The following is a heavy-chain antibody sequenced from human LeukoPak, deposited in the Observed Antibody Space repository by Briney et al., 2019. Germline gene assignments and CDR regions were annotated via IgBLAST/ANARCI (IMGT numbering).Heavy chain of an antibody. Sequence: GGSLRLSCAASGFTFSSYWMSWVRQAPGKGLEWVSVIYSGGSTYYADSVKGRFTISRHNSKNTLYLQMNSLRAEDTAVYYCARVWDYGDYGMDVWGQGTTVTVSS. CDR3: ARVWDYGDYGMDV. CDR1: GFTFSSYW. D-gene: IGHD4-17*01. J-gene: IGHJ6*02. V-gene: IGHV3-53*04. CDR2: IYSGGST.